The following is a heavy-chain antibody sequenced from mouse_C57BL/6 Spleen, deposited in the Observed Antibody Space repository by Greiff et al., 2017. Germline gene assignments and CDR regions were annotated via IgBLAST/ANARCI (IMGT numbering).Heavy chain of an antibody. CDR1: GYAFSSYW. CDR3: ARRSPWYFDV. CDR2: IYPGDGDT. Sequence: QVHVKQSGAELVKPGASVKISCKASGYAFSSYWMNWVKQRPGKGLEWIGQIYPGDGDTNYNGKFKGKATLTADKSSSTAYMQLSSLTSEDSAVYFCARRSPWYFDVWGTGTTVTVSS. V-gene: IGHV1-80*01. J-gene: IGHJ1*03.